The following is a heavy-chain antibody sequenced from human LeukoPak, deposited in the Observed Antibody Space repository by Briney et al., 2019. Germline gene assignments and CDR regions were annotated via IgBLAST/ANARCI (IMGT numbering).Heavy chain of an antibody. CDR1: GFTFSSYA. CDR2: ISGSGGST. V-gene: IGHV3-23*01. CDR3: ASHPYSSGPMDV. J-gene: IGHJ6*02. Sequence: PGGSLRRSCAASGFTFSSYAMSWVRQAPGKGLEWVSAISGSGGSTYYADSVKGRFTISRDNSKNTPYLQMNSLRAEDTAVYYCASHPYSSGPMDVWGQGTTVTVSS. D-gene: IGHD6-19*01.